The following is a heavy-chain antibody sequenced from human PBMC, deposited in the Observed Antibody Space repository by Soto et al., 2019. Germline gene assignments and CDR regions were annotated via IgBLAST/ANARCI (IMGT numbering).Heavy chain of an antibody. V-gene: IGHV3-30*19. Sequence: QVQLVESGGGVVQPGTSLRLSCVGSGFTFRSYVIHWVRQAPGKGLEWVALTSYDGTNNYYGDSVKGRFTISRDNSKNPVDLQMDSLRLEDTSLYYCARWGTTGGLDVWGPGTLVSVSS. D-gene: IGHD3-16*01. CDR1: GFTFRSYV. CDR2: TSYDGTNN. CDR3: ARWGTTGGLDV. J-gene: IGHJ4*02.